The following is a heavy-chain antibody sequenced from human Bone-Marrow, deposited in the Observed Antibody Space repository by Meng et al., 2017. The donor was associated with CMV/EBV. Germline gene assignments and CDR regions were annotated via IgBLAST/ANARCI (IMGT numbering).Heavy chain of an antibody. CDR3: ARERYYYDSSGYYYEYFDY. D-gene: IGHD3-22*01. CDR2: IYSGGST. CDR1: GFTVSSNY. J-gene: IGHJ4*02. V-gene: IGHV3-66*02. Sequence: GESLKISCAASGFTVSSNYMSWVRQAPGKGLEWVSVIYSGGSTYYADSVKGRFTISRDNSKNTLYLQMNSLRAEDTAVYYCARERYYYDSSGYYYEYFDYWGQGTLVTVSS.